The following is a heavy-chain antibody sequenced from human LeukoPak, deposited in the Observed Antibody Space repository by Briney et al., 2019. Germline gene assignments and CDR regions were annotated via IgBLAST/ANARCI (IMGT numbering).Heavy chain of an antibody. J-gene: IGHJ4*02. CDR3: VRGPSY. CDR2: VNTDNGNT. Sequence: ASVKVSCKASGYTFTSYYMHWVRQAPGQGLEWMGWVNTDNGNTGYAQKFQGRLTMTRNTSISTAYMELSSLRYEDTAVYYCVRGPSYWGQGTLVTVSS. CDR1: GYTFTSYY. V-gene: IGHV1-8*02.